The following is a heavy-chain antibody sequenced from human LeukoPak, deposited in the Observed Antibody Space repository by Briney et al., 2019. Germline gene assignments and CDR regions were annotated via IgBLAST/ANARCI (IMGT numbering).Heavy chain of an antibody. J-gene: IGHJ4*02. V-gene: IGHV3-30*02. Sequence: QPGGSLSLSCAASGFPFSSYGMHWVRQAPGKGLEWVAFIRYDGSNKYYADSVKSRFTISRDNSKNTLYLQMNSLRAEDTAVYYCAKSSRRYCSSTSCYRTIFDYWGQGTLVTVSS. CDR1: GFPFSSYG. CDR3: AKSSRRYCSSTSCYRTIFDY. CDR2: IRYDGSNK. D-gene: IGHD2-2*02.